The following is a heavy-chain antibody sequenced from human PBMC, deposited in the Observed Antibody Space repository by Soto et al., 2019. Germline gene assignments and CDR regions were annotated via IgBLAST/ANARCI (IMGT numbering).Heavy chain of an antibody. J-gene: IGHJ5*02. CDR3: VYLYGGS. CDR1: GFTFSDAW. Sequence: GGSLRLSCAASGFTFSDAWMHWVRQAPGKGLEWVGRIKSKTNGGTTDYAAPVKGRFTISRDDPKNTLYLQINSLTIEDTAVYYCVYLYGGSWGQGTLVTVSS. D-gene: IGHD3-16*01. V-gene: IGHV3-15*07. CDR2: IKSKTNGGTT.